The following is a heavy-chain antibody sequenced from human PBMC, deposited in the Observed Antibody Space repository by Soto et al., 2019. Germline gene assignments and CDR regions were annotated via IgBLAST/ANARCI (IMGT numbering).Heavy chain of an antibody. V-gene: IGHV3-9*01. J-gene: IGHJ6*02. CDR2: ISWNSGSI. D-gene: IGHD2-21*01. Sequence: GGSLRLSCAASGFTFDDYAMHWVRQAPGKGLEWVSGISWNSGSIGYADSVKGRFTISRDNAKNSLYLQMNSLRAEDTALYYCAKDLGGARYYYSGMDVWGQGTTVTVSS. CDR3: AKDLGGARYYYSGMDV. CDR1: GFTFDDYA.